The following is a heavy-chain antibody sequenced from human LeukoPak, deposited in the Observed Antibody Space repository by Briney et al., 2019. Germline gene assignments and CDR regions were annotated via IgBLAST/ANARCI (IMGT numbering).Heavy chain of an antibody. CDR2: INHSGST. CDR1: GGSFSGYY. Sequence: SETLSLTCAVYGGSFSGYYWSWIRQPPGKGLEWIGEINHSGSTNYNPSLKSRVTISVDTSKNQFSLKLSSVTAADTAVYYCARGQSFDSWPDKYYFDYWGQGTLVTVSS. D-gene: IGHD5-12*01. V-gene: IGHV4-34*01. J-gene: IGHJ4*02. CDR3: ARGQSFDSWPDKYYFDY.